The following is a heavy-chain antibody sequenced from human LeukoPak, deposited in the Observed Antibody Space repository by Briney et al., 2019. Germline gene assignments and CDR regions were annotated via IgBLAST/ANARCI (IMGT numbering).Heavy chain of an antibody. CDR1: GYRFISNY. CDR3: AREGSYCVGGDCYSFDF. Sequence: ASVKVSCKASGYRFISNYIQWVRQDPGLGPEWVGWMHPGNGNTRYAEKFQGRVTMTRDTSINTAYLDLNSLRSDDTAVYYCAREGSYCVGGDCYSFDFWGQGTLITVFS. D-gene: IGHD2-21*02. J-gene: IGHJ4*02. V-gene: IGHV1-2*02. CDR2: MHPGNGNT.